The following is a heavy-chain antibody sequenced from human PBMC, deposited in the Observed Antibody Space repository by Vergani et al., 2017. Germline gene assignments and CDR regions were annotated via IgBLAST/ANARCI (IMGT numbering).Heavy chain of an antibody. Sequence: QVQLQQWGAGLLKPSETLSLTCAVYGGSFSGYYWSWIRQPPGKGLEWIGEINHSGSTNYNPSLKSRVTISVDTSKNQFSLKLSSVTATDTAIYFCARGNPYVDFDIWGQGTMITVSS. V-gene: IGHV4-34*01. CDR1: GGSFSGYY. CDR2: INHSGST. CDR3: ARGNPYVDFDI. J-gene: IGHJ3*02. D-gene: IGHD3-16*01.